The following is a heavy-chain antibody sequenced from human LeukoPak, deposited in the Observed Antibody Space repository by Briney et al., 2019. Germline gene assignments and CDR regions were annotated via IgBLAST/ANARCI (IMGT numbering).Heavy chain of an antibody. CDR2: LSGSGGST. J-gene: IGHJ6*02. CDR1: GFTINSYA. D-gene: IGHD2-15*01. Sequence: GGSLRLSCAASGFTINSYAMNWVRQAPGKGLEWVSGLSGSGGSTYYADSVQGRFTISRDNSKNTLYLQMNSLRAEDTAVYYCAKGRGWFYGMDVWGQGTTVTVSS. V-gene: IGHV3-23*01. CDR3: AKGRGWFYGMDV.